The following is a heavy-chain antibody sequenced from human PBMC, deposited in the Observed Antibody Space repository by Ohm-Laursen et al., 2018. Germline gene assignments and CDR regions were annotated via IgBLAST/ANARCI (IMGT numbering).Heavy chain of an antibody. CDR1: GYTFTSYG. J-gene: IGHJ4*02. V-gene: IGHV1-18*01. Sequence: ESSVKVSCKASGYTFTSYGISWVRQAPGQGLGWMGWISAYNGNTNYAQKLQGRVTMTTDTSTSTAYMELRSLRSDDTAVYYCARARYYYGSGSYYFDYWGQGTLVTVSS. CDR2: ISAYNGNT. CDR3: ARARYYYGSGSYYFDY. D-gene: IGHD3-10*01.